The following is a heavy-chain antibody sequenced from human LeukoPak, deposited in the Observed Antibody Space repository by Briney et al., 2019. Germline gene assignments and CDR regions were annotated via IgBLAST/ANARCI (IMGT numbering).Heavy chain of an antibody. D-gene: IGHD3-22*01. V-gene: IGHV3-15*01. CDR3: TTQGHHSDSSGYKFVDY. CDR1: GFSFTNAW. J-gene: IGHJ4*02. CDR2: IKSEAEGGTT. Sequence: AGGSLRLSCATSGFSFTNAWMSWVRQGPEKGLEWVGRIKSEAEGGTTDYAAPVKDRFTISRDDSKNTVYLQMNSLITEDTAVYYCTTQGHHSDSSGYKFVDYWGQGTLVTVSS.